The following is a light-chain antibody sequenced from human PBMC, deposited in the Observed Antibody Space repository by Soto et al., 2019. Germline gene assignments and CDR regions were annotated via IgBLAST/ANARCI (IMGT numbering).Light chain of an antibody. J-gene: IGKJ1*01. CDR3: QKYNSYPWT. CDR2: KAS. Sequence: DSQMTQSPSTLSASVGNRVTITCRASQSISSWLAWYQQKPGKAPKLLSYKASSLESGVPSRFSGSGSGTEFTITISSLQPDDFATYYCQKYNSYPWTFGQGNKVEI. V-gene: IGKV1-5*03. CDR1: QSISSW.